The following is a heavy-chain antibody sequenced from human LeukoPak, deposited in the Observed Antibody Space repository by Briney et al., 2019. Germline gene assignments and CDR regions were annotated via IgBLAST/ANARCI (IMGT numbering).Heavy chain of an antibody. V-gene: IGHV3-33*06. CDR3: AKEGVRITMVRGVIPTTNYYGMDV. CDR2: IWYDGSNK. J-gene: IGHJ6*04. CDR1: GFTFSIYG. D-gene: IGHD3-10*01. Sequence: GGSLRLSCAASGFTFSIYGMHWVRQAPGKGLEWVAVIWYDGSNKHYADSVKGRFTISRDNSKNTLYLQMNSLRAEDTAVYYCAKEGVRITMVRGVIPTTNYYGMDVWGKGTTVTVSS.